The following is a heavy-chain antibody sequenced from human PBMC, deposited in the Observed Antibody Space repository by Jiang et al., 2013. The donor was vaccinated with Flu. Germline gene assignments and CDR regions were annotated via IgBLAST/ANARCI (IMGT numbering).Heavy chain of an antibody. D-gene: IGHD4-17*01. V-gene: IGHV1-2*04. CDR2: INPNSGGT. J-gene: IGHJ4*02. CDR1: GYTFTGYY. Sequence: GAEVKKPGASVKVSCKASGYTFTGYYMHWVRQAPGQGLEWMGWINPNSGGTNYAQKFQGWVTMTRDTSISTAYMELSRLRSDDTAVYYCALGAEGDYGEIDYWGQGTLVTVSS. CDR3: ALGAEGDYGEIDY.